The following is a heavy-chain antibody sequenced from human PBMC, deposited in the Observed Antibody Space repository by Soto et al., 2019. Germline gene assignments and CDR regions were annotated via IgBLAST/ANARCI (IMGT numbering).Heavy chain of an antibody. CDR1: GGSISSYY. D-gene: IGHD1-1*01. Sequence: SETLSLTCTVSGGSISSYYWSWIRQPTGKGLEWIGYIYYSGSTNYNPSLKSRVTISVDTSKNQFSLKLSSVTASDTAVYYCARVTTGGGAFDIWGQGTMVTVSS. J-gene: IGHJ3*02. V-gene: IGHV4-59*01. CDR2: IYYSGST. CDR3: ARVTTGGGAFDI.